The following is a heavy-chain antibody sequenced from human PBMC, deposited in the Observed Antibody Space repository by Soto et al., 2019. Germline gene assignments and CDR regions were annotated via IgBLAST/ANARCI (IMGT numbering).Heavy chain of an antibody. CDR2: IYHSGST. J-gene: IGHJ4*02. CDR3: ARAPDYGDYLYYFDY. D-gene: IGHD4-17*01. Sequence: TSETLSLTVAVFCGSFSGYYWVWSRQPPGKGLEWIGSIYHSGSTYYNPSLKSRVTISVDTSKNQFSLKLSSVTAADTAVYYCARAPDYGDYLYYFDYWGQGTLVTVSS. CDR1: CGSFSGYY. V-gene: IGHV4-38-2*01.